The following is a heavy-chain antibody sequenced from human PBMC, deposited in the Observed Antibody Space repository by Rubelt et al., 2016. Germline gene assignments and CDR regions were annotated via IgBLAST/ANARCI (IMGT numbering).Heavy chain of an antibody. CDR2: IYYSGST. V-gene: IGHV4-34*01. Sequence: QVQLQQWGAGLLKPSETLSLTCAVYGGSFSGYYWSWICQHPGKGLEWIGYIYYSGSTYYTPSLKSRVTISVNTSKNQFSLKLSSVTAADTAVYYCASAGYCSGGSCYHFDYWGQGTLVTVSS. J-gene: IGHJ4*02. D-gene: IGHD2-15*01. CDR3: ASAGYCSGGSCYHFDY. CDR1: GGSFSGYY.